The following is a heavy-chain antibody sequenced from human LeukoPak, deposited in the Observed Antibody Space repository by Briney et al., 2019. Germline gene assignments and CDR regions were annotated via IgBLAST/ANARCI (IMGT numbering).Heavy chain of an antibody. Sequence: SETLSLTCTVSGGSISSYCWSWIRQPPGKGLEWIGYIYYSGSTNYNPSLKSRVTISVDTSKNQFSLKLSSVTAADTAVYYCARSEEFGGYFDYWGQGTLVTVSS. CDR1: GGSISSYC. CDR2: IYYSGST. V-gene: IGHV4-59*01. D-gene: IGHD3-16*01. J-gene: IGHJ4*02. CDR3: ARSEEFGGYFDY.